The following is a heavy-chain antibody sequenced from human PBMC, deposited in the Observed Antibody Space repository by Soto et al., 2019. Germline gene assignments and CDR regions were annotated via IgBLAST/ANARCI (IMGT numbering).Heavy chain of an antibody. V-gene: IGHV1-2*04. CDR3: ARDASGSSSLNFDY. J-gene: IGHJ4*02. Sequence: ASVKVSCKASGYTFTGYYMHWVRQAPGQGLEWMGWINPNSGGTNYAQKFQGWVTMTRDTSISTAYVELSRLRSDDTAVYYCARDASGSSSLNFDYWGQGTLVTVSS. CDR2: INPNSGGT. CDR1: GYTFTGYY. D-gene: IGHD6-13*01.